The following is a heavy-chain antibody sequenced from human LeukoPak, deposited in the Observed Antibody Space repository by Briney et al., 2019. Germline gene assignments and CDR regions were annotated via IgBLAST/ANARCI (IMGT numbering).Heavy chain of an antibody. CDR2: INPNSGGT. CDR3: ARGLYGDYEGAYFDY. CDR1: GYTFTGYY. D-gene: IGHD4-17*01. Sequence: ASVKVSCKASGYTFTGYYMHWVRQAPGQGLEWMGWINPNSGGTNYAQKFQGGVTMTRDTSISTAYMELSRLRSDDTAVYYCARGLYGDYEGAYFDYWGQGTLVTVSS. V-gene: IGHV1-2*02. J-gene: IGHJ4*02.